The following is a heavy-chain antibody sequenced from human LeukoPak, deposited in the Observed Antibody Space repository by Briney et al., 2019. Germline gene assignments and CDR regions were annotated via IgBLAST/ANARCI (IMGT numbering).Heavy chain of an antibody. D-gene: IGHD6-13*01. V-gene: IGHV3-23*01. J-gene: IGHJ6*02. CDR1: GFIFSSYS. Sequence: GGSLRLSCAASGFIFSSYSMSWGRQAPGKGLEWVSVITGSGGNTYYANSVKGRFTISKDNSKNTVYLQMSSLRVDDTAVYYCAKAAGSSWPSYYYGMDVWGQGTTVTVSS. CDR3: AKAAGSSWPSYYYGMDV. CDR2: ITGSGGNT.